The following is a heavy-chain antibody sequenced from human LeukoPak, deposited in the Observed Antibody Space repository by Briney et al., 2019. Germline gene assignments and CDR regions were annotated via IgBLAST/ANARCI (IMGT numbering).Heavy chain of an antibody. CDR3: ARHLVPAPALDS. Sequence: SETLSLTCTVSSGSISSYYWSWIRQPPGKGLEWIGYFYYSGSTNYNPSLKSRVTISVDTSKNQFSLKLSSVTAADTAVYYCARHLVPAPALDSWGQGTLVTVSS. V-gene: IGHV4-59*08. J-gene: IGHJ4*02. CDR1: SGSISSYY. CDR2: FYYSGST. D-gene: IGHD2-2*01.